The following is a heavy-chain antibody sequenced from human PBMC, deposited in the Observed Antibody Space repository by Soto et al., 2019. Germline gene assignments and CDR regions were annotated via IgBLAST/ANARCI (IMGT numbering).Heavy chain of an antibody. CDR3: ARGWGYDSTDYYYAY. V-gene: IGHV1-69*01. D-gene: IGHD3-22*01. Sequence: QVQLVQSGAEVRKPGSSVRVSCKASGGSFNRHTISWVRQAPGQGLEWMGGIIPIFGTANLAQKFQGRVTIIADESTSTVYMELSSLRSDDTAIYYCARGWGYDSTDYYYAYWGQGTLVIVSS. CDR1: GGSFNRHT. CDR2: IIPIFGTA. J-gene: IGHJ4*02.